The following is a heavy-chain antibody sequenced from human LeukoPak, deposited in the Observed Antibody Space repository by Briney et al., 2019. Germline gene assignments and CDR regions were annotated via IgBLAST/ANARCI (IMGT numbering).Heavy chain of an antibody. J-gene: IGHJ4*01. D-gene: IGHD6-19*01. CDR2: ICYSGTT. CDR3: TMTYSSGWYSDRGFDY. V-gene: IGHV4-39*01. CDR1: GGSFSSSTYY. Sequence: SETLSLTCTVSGGSFSSSTYYWGWIRQPPGKGLEWVGSICYSGTTYYNPSLNSRVTVAEDTAKHQSSLKLSSLAAEETAVYYSTMTYSSGWYSDRGFDYWGQGTLVTVSS.